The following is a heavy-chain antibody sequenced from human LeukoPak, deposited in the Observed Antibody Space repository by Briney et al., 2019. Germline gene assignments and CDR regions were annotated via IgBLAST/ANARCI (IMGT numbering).Heavy chain of an antibody. CDR2: IYTSGST. D-gene: IGHD6-19*01. J-gene: IGHJ4*02. V-gene: IGHV4-4*07. CDR1: GGSISSYY. Sequence: PSETLSLTCTVSGGSISSYYWSWIRQPAGKGLEWIGRIYTSGSTNYNPSLKSRVTISVDKSKNQFSLKLSSVTAADTAVYYCARDSEGNGSGSSYYFDYWGQGTLVTVSS. CDR3: ARDSEGNGSGSSYYFDY.